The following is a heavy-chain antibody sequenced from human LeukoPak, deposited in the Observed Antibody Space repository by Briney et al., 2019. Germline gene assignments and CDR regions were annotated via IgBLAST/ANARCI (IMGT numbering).Heavy chain of an antibody. D-gene: IGHD6-19*01. CDR2: IANSGDVT. V-gene: IGHV3-23*01. CDR3: AKSRGMYDSTGWRTFDY. Sequence: GGSLRLSCAASGFTFSSYVMTWVRQAPGKGLEWVSVIANSGDVTYYADSVKGRFTISRDNSKNTLYLQMNSLRPEDTAIYYCAKSRGMYDSTGWRTFDYWVQGTLVTVSS. CDR1: GFTFSSYV. J-gene: IGHJ4*02.